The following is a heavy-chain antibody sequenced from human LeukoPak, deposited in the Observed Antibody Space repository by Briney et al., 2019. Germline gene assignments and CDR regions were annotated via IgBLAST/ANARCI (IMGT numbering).Heavy chain of an antibody. D-gene: IGHD6-13*01. CDR3: ARDRGSSWYPSYYYGMDV. V-gene: IGHV3-7*01. CDR1: GFTFSRYW. J-gene: IGHJ6*02. Sequence: TGGSLRLSCAASGFTFSRYWMSLVRQAPGKGLELVANIKQDGSEKYYVDSVRGRFTISRDNAKNSLYLQMNSLRAEDTAVYYCARDRGSSWYPSYYYGMDVWGQGTTVTVSS. CDR2: IKQDGSEK.